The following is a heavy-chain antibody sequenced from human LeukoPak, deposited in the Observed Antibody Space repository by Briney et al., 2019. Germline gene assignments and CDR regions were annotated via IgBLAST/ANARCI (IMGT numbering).Heavy chain of an antibody. CDR3: ARSYSSSWKERPLDY. CDR1: GGTFSSYA. J-gene: IGHJ4*02. V-gene: IGHV1-69*13. D-gene: IGHD6-13*01. CDR2: IIPIFGTA. Sequence: SVKVSCKASGGTFSSYAISWVRQAPGQGLEWMGGIIPIFGTANYAQKLQGRVTITADGSTSTAYMELSSLRSEDTAVYYCARSYSSSWKERPLDYWGQGTLVTVSS.